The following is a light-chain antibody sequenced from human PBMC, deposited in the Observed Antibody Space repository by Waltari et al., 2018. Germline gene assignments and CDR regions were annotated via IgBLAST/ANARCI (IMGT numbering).Light chain of an antibody. V-gene: IGLV2-23*02. CDR2: AVS. Sequence: QSALTQPASVSGSHGQSTTISGTGTSRDVGTYKRCSCYQQTPGNAPKLMIYAVSKRPSGVSDRFSVSKSGDIASLTISGLQPEDEAEYFCSSYAGSSKGVFGGGTKVTVL. CDR1: SRDVGTYKR. CDR3: SSYAGSSKGV. J-gene: IGLJ2*01.